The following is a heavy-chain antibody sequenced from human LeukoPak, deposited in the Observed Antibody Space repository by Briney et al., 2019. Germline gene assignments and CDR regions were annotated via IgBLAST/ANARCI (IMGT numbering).Heavy chain of an antibody. Sequence: GGSLRLSCAASGFTFGSYGMSWVRQAPGKGLEWVSAISGSGGSTYYADSVKGRFTISRDNSKNTLYLQMNSLRSEDTAVYYCARDPPGRPYSSSSYGWGQGTLVTVSS. CDR3: ARDPPGRPYSSSSYG. D-gene: IGHD6-6*01. V-gene: IGHV3-23*01. CDR1: GFTFGSYG. J-gene: IGHJ4*02. CDR2: ISGSGGST.